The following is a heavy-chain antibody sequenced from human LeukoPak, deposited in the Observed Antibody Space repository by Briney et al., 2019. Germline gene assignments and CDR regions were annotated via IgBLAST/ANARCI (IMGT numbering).Heavy chain of an antibody. Sequence: GESLRLSCAASGFTFSSYAMHWVRQAPGKGLQYVSAISSNGGGTYYANSVKGRFTISRDNSKNTLYLQMGGLRVEDMAVYYCARAPGPSGGPEYWGQGTLVTVSS. J-gene: IGHJ4*02. CDR3: ARAPGPSGGPEY. CDR1: GFTFSSYA. CDR2: ISSNGGGT. V-gene: IGHV3-64*01. D-gene: IGHD2-15*01.